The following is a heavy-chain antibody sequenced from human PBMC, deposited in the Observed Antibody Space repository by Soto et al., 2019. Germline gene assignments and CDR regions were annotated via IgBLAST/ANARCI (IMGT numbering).Heavy chain of an antibody. CDR1: GFTFDDYA. V-gene: IGHV3-9*01. CDR2: ISWNSGSI. Sequence: GGSLRLSCAASGFTFDDYAMHWVRQAPGKGLGWVSGISWNSGSIGYADSVKGRFTISRDNAKNSLYLQMNSLRAGDTALYYCAKSIAARAYGMDVWGQGTTVTVSS. J-gene: IGHJ6*02. CDR3: AKSIAARAYGMDV. D-gene: IGHD6-6*01.